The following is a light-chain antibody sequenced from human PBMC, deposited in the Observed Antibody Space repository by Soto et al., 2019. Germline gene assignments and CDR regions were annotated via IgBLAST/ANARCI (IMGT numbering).Light chain of an antibody. CDR2: GAS. Sequence: EIVLTQSPGTLSLSPGERATLSFRASQSVSSSYLAWYQQKPGQAPRLLIYGASSRATGIPDRFSGSGSGIDFTLTISRLELEDFAVYYCQQYGSSLPLTFGGGTKVEIK. J-gene: IGKJ4*01. CDR1: QSVSSSY. CDR3: QQYGSSLPLT. V-gene: IGKV3-20*01.